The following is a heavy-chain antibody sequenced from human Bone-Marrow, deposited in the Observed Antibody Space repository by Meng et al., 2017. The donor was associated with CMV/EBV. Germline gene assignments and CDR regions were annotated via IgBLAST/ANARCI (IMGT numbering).Heavy chain of an antibody. Sequence: SLKISCAASRFTFSSYEMNWVRQAPGKGLEWVSGISWNSGSIGYADSVKGRFTISRDNAKNSLYLQMNSLRAEDMALYYCAKAGVGVTYFDYWGQGTLVTVSS. V-gene: IGHV3-9*03. CDR3: AKAGVGVTYFDY. D-gene: IGHD1-26*01. J-gene: IGHJ4*02. CDR2: ISWNSGSI. CDR1: RFTFSSYE.